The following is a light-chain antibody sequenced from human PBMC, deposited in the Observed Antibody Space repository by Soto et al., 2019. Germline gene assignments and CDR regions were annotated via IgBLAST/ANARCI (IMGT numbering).Light chain of an antibody. Sequence: QSALTQPASVSGSPGQSITISCTGTSSDVGGYNYVSWYQQHPGKAPKLIIYNVSNRPSGVSNRFSGSKSGNTASLTIPGLQAEDEGHYYCSSFTSSNTVLFGGGTKLTVL. CDR1: SSDVGGYNY. CDR3: SSFTSSNTVL. J-gene: IGLJ2*01. CDR2: NVS. V-gene: IGLV2-14*01.